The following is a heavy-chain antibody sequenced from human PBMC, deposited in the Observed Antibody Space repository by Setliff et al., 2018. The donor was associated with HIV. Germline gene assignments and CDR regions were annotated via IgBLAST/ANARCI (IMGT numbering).Heavy chain of an antibody. CDR1: GYTFTSYY. D-gene: IGHD6-19*01. CDR3: ARWSSGYRFLAY. V-gene: IGHV1-46*01. CDR2: SYPSDGRT. J-gene: IGHJ4*02. Sequence: GASVKVSCKASGYTFTSYYLHWLRQAPGQGLEWMGISYPSDGRTQYAQKFQGRVTMTRDTSISTVYMELSRLRSDDTAVYYCARWSSGYRFLAYWGQGVLVTVSS.